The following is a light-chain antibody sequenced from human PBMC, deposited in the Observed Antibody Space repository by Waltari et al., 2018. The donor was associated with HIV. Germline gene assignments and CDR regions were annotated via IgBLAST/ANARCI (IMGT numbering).Light chain of an antibody. CDR1: GSDLGSSDF. Sequence: QSALTQPASVSGSPGQSITISCTGTGSDLGSSDFVSWYQHHPGTAPKLMISEVSKRPSGVSNRFSGSKSGNTASLTISGLQAEDEADYYCCSYAGVTSWVFGGGTKVTVL. CDR3: CSYAGVTSWV. CDR2: EVS. V-gene: IGLV2-23*02. J-gene: IGLJ3*02.